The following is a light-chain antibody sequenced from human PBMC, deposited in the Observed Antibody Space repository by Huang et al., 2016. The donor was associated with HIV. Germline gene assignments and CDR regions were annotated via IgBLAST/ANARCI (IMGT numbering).Light chain of an antibody. V-gene: IGKV3-11*02. CDR1: HGINTY. CDR3: QQRSNWPPFT. Sequence: ILLTQSPATLSLSPGDRATLSCRARHGINTYLAWYHQKPGQAPRRLIHDASTRTSDIPARFRGSGSGRNVPLTISNVEPDDFAVYFGQQRSNWPPFTFGPGTKVDMK. J-gene: IGKJ3*01. CDR2: DAS.